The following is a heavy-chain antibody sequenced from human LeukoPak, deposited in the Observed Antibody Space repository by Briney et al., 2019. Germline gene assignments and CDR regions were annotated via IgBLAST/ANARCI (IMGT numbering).Heavy chain of an antibody. J-gene: IGHJ4*02. CDR3: ARVLLVRGVIPYYFDY. V-gene: IGHV1-24*01. D-gene: IGHD3-10*01. Sequence: GASVKVSCKVSGYTLTELSMHWVRQAPGKGLEWMGGFDPEDGETIYAQKFQGRVTMTEDTSTDTAYMELSSLRSEDTAVYYCARVLLVRGVIPYYFDYWGQGTLVTVSS. CDR1: GYTLTELS. CDR2: FDPEDGET.